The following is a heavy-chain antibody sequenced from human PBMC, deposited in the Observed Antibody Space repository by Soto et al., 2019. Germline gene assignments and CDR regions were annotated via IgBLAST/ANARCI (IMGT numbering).Heavy chain of an antibody. Sequence: LRLSCAASGFTFSSYGMHWVRQAPGKGLEWVAVISYDGSNKYYADSVKGRFTISRDNSKNTLYLQMNSLRAEDTAVYYCAKDYGWLVRYYFDYWGQGTLVTVSS. CDR2: ISYDGSNK. J-gene: IGHJ4*02. CDR1: GFTFSSYG. CDR3: AKDYGWLVRYYFDY. D-gene: IGHD6-19*01. V-gene: IGHV3-30*18.